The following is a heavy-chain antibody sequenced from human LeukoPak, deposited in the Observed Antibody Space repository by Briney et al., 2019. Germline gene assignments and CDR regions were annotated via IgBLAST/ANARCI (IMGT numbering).Heavy chain of an antibody. Sequence: GASLGISWKGAGYIFINYWIRGGREMPGKGLEWMGRIDAIDSYTNYSPSFHRHVTMSVDKSTTTAYLQWSSLKASDTAMYYCARQTTLTTQSDYWGQGTLVTVSS. D-gene: IGHD4-17*01. V-gene: IGHV5-10-1*01. CDR3: ARQTTLTTQSDY. CDR1: GYIFINYW. J-gene: IGHJ4*02. CDR2: IDAIDSYT.